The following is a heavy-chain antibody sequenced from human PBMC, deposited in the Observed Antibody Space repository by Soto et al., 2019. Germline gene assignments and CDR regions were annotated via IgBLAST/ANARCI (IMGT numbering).Heavy chain of an antibody. CDR1: GGSFSGYY. CDR3: AREQLRYCSSTSCFRSNKMDV. CDR2: INHSGST. J-gene: IGHJ6*04. V-gene: IGHV4-34*01. D-gene: IGHD2-2*01. Sequence: PSETLSLTCAVYGGSFSGYYWSWIRQPPGKGLEWIGEINHSGSTNYNPSLKSRVTISVDTSKNQFSLKLSSVTAADTAVYYCAREQLRYCSSTSCFRSNKMDVWGKGTTVTVSS.